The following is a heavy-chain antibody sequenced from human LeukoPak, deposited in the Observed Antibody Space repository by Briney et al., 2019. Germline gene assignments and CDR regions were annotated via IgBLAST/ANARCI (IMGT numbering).Heavy chain of an antibody. J-gene: IGHJ4*01. V-gene: IGHV1-18*01. CDR2: MSAYSGNT. D-gene: IGHD3-22*01. Sequence: GASLKVSCKASGYTFTSYGISWVRQAPGQGLEWMGWMSAYSGNTNCAQKLQGRVTMTTDTSTSTAYMELRSLRAEDTAVYHCAAVPSYYYESSGYNGDYLGQGTLGNGSS. CDR3: AAVPSYYYESSGYNGDY. CDR1: GYTFTSYG.